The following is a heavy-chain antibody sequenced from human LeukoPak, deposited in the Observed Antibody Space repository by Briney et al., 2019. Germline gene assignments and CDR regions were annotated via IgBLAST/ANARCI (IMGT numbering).Heavy chain of an antibody. Sequence: SETLSLTCAVYGGSFSGYYWSWIRQPPGKGLEWIGEINHSGSTNYNPSLKSRVTISVDTSKNQLSLKLSSVTAADTAVYYCELVAAPCYYGMDVWGKGTTVTVSS. CDR2: INHSGST. D-gene: IGHD5-12*01. V-gene: IGHV4-34*01. J-gene: IGHJ6*04. CDR1: GGSFSGYY. CDR3: ELVAAPCYYGMDV.